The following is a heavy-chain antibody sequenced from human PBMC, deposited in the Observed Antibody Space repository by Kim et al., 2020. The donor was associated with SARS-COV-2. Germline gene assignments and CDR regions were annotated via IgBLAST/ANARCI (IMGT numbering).Heavy chain of an antibody. V-gene: IGHV3-23*01. Sequence: ADSVKGRFTLSRDDSKNTLHLQMNSLRAEDTAVYYCAKASSRGAYLTYFDYWGPGTLVTVSS. D-gene: IGHD1-26*01. J-gene: IGHJ4*02. CDR3: AKASSRGAYLTYFDY.